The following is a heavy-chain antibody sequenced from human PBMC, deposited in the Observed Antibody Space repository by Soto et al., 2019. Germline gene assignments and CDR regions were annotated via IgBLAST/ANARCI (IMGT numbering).Heavy chain of an antibody. CDR3: TPKRPGTNVFDN. Sequence: EVQLVESGGGLVEPGGSLRLSCAASGITFSNAWMNWVRKAPGKGLEYIGRIRSKTDGGTTEYAAPVEGRFTVSRDDSKNTLYLEKSGLKTEDTAVYYCTPKRPGTNVFDNWGQGTMVTVSS. CDR1: GITFSNAW. D-gene: IGHD6-13*01. J-gene: IGHJ3*02. V-gene: IGHV3-15*01. CDR2: IRSKTDGGTT.